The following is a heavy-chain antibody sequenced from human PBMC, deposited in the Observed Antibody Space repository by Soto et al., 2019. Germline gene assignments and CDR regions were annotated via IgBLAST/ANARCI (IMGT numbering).Heavy chain of an antibody. CDR3: AQTPLPSSSRTELDY. CDR2: IIPILGIA. V-gene: IGHV1-69*02. CDR1: GGTFSSYT. D-gene: IGHD1-1*01. Sequence: QVQLVQSGAEVKKPGSSVKVSCKASGGTFSSYTISWVRQAPGQGLEWMGRIIPILGIANYAQKFQGRVTITADESTSTVYMELSCLRSEDTAVYHCAQTPLPSSSRTELDYWGQGTLVTVSP. J-gene: IGHJ4*02.